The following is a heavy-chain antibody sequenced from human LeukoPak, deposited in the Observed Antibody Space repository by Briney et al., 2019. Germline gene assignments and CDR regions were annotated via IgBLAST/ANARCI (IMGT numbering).Heavy chain of an antibody. Sequence: GGSLRLSCAASGFTFSSYAMSWVRQAPGKGLEWVSAITGGGGSTYHADSVKGRFTISRDNSQNTLFLQMSSLRAEDTAVYYCAKNLGAFDIWGQGTMVTVSS. CDR1: GFTFSSYA. CDR3: AKNLGAFDI. CDR2: ITGGGGST. J-gene: IGHJ3*02. V-gene: IGHV3-23*01.